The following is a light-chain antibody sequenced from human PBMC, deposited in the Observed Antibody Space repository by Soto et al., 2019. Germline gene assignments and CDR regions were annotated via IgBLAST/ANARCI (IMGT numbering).Light chain of an antibody. CDR2: DAS. CDR1: QSVSSN. CDR3: HHYNSWPYT. J-gene: IGKJ2*01. V-gene: IGKV3-15*01. Sequence: IVMTQSPDTLSVSPGERATLSCRASQSVSSNLAWYQQKPGQAPRLLIYDASTRAPGFPARFSGSGSGTEFTLTISSLQSEDFAVYYCHHYNSWPYTFGQGTKVESN.